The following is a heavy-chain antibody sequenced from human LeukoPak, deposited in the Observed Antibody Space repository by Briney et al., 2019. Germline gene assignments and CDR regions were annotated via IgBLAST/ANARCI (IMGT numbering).Heavy chain of an antibody. V-gene: IGHV4-39*01. CDR1: GVSLSRIIDY. J-gene: IGHJ2*01. CDR3: ARHREGHFD. CDR2: IYYSRRT. Sequence: PWDPLSLMCTLSGVSLSRIIDYCGWIRQPRGEVLESIWSIYYSRRTYYNPSINSRVTIFQDTSKHQSSLHVSCVTAADTAVYYCARHREGHFD.